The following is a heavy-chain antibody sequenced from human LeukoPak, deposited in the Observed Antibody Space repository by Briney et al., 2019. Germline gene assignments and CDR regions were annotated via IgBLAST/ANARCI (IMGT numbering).Heavy chain of an antibody. CDR2: INPNSGGT. CDR1: GYTFTVYY. CDR3: ARGITIFGVVIPGGY. J-gene: IGHJ4*02. Sequence: ASVKVSCKASGYTFTVYYMHWVRQAPGQGLEWMGWINPNSGGTNYAQKFQGRVTMTRDTSISTAYMELSRLRSDDTAVYYCARGITIFGVVIPGGYWGQGTLVTVSS. D-gene: IGHD3-3*01. V-gene: IGHV1-2*02.